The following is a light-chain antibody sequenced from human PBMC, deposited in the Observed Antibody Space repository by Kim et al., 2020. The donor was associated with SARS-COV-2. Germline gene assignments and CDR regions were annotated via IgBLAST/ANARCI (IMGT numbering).Light chain of an antibody. CDR3: QSYDSSLSVV. CDR1: SSNIGAGYV. V-gene: IGLV1-40*01. Sequence: GQRVTLSCAGGSSNIGAGYVVHWYQQLPGTAPKLLIYGNTNRPSGVPDRFSGSKSGTSASLAITGLQAEDEADYYCQSYDSSLSVVFGGGTQLTVL. CDR2: GNT. J-gene: IGLJ2*01.